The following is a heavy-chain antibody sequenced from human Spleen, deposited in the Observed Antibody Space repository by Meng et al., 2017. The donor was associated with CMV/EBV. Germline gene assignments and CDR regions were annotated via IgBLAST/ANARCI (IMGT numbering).Heavy chain of an antibody. CDR1: GFTFDDYT. D-gene: IGHD1-26*01. CDR2: ISWDGGST. CDR3: AKAFSDYGDY. J-gene: IGHJ4*02. V-gene: IGHV3-43*01. Sequence: GESLKISCAASGFTFDDYTMHWVRQGPGKGLEWVSLISWDGGSTYYADSVKGRFTISRDNSKNSLYLQMNSLRTEDTALYYCAKAFSDYGDYWGQGTLVTVSS.